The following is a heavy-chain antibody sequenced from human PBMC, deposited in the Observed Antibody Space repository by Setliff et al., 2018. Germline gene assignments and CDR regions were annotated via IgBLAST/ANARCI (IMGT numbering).Heavy chain of an antibody. J-gene: IGHJ4*02. Sequence: SETLSLTCTVSGGPISSSNYYWGWIRQPPGKGLEWIGYIYYGGTTNYNPSLKSRVSISLDMSKNQFSLKLNSVTAADTAVYYCARGINTVSWTPKYWGQGTLVTVSS. CDR1: GGPISSSNYY. V-gene: IGHV4-61*05. CDR3: ARGINTVSWTPKY. D-gene: IGHD2-2*02. CDR2: IYYGGTT.